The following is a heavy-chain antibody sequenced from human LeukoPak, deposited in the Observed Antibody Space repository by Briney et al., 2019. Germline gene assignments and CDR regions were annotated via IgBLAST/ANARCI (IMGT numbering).Heavy chain of an antibody. CDR2: MNPNSGNP. CDR3: ARRSQAGGTGIGY. J-gene: IGHJ4*02. V-gene: IGHV1-8*01. Sequence: ASVKVSCKASGYTFTSYDINWVRQATGQGLEWMGWMNPNSGNPGSAQKFQGRLTMTRNTSISTAYMELSSLRSEDTAVYYCARRSQAGGTGIGYWGQGTLVTVSS. CDR1: GYTFTSYD. D-gene: IGHD6-19*01.